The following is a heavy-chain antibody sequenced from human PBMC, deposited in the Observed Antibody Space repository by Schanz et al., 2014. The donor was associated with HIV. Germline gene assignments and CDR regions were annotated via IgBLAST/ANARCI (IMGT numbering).Heavy chain of an antibody. Sequence: QEQVVESGGGVVQPGRSLRLSCAASGFMFSSYGLHWVRQAPGKGLEWVAVIWYDGSNKYYADSVKGRFTISRDNSKNTLYLQMNSLRAEDTAVYYCARQYYYDSSGYYPFFDYWGQGTLVTVSS. CDR3: ARQYYYDSSGYYPFFDY. V-gene: IGHV3-33*01. J-gene: IGHJ4*02. CDR1: GFMFSSYG. CDR2: IWYDGSNK. D-gene: IGHD3-22*01.